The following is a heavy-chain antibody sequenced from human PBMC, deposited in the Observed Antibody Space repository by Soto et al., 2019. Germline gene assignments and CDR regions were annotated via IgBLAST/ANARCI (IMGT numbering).Heavy chain of an antibody. J-gene: IGHJ4*02. D-gene: IGHD3-10*01. CDR1: GFSFSHYW. CDR2: ISPDGRTT. V-gene: IGHV3-74*01. CDR3: ADSWLPTSY. Sequence: TGGSLRLPCAASGFSFSHYWMHWVRQAPGKGLVWVSRISPDGRTTTYADSVKGRFTVSRDNAKSTLYLQMNSLTVEDGAVYYCADSWLPTSYWGPGTLVTVSS.